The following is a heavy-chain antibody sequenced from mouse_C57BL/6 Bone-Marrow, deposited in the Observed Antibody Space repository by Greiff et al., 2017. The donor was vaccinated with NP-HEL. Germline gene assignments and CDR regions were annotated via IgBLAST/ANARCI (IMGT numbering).Heavy chain of an antibody. CDR2: INPSSGYT. CDR3: ARSLPTVDFDV. Sequence: QVHVKQSGAELAKPGASVKLSCKASGYTFTSYWMHWVKQRPGQGLEWIGYINPSSGYTKYNQKFKDKATLTADKSSSTAYMQLSSLTYEDSAVYYCARSLPTVDFDVWGTGTTVTVSS. CDR1: GYTFTSYW. J-gene: IGHJ1*03. V-gene: IGHV1-7*01. D-gene: IGHD4-1*02.